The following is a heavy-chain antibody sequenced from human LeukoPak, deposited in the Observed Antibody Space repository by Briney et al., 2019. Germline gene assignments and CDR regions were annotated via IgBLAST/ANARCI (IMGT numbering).Heavy chain of an antibody. CDR3: ARVLRYFDWPDAFDI. Sequence: GASVKVSCKASGYTFTNYGISWVRQAPGQGLEWMGWISAYNGNTNYAQKLQGRVTMTTDTSTSTAYMELRSLRSDDTAVYYCARVLRYFDWPDAFDIWGQGTMVTVSS. CDR2: ISAYNGNT. V-gene: IGHV1-18*01. J-gene: IGHJ3*02. D-gene: IGHD3-9*01. CDR1: GYTFTNYG.